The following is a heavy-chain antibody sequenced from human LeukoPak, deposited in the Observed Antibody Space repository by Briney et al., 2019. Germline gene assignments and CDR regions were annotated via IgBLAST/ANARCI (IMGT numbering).Heavy chain of an antibody. CDR2: IIPIFGTA. D-gene: IGHD5-18*01. Sequence: ASVTVSCTASGGTFSSYAISWVRQAPGQGLEWMGGIIPIFGTANYAQKFQGRVTITADESTSTAYMELSSLRSEDTAVYYCASADTAMVPFDYWGQGTLVTVSS. V-gene: IGHV1-69*01. J-gene: IGHJ4*02. CDR3: ASADTAMVPFDY. CDR1: GGTFSSYA.